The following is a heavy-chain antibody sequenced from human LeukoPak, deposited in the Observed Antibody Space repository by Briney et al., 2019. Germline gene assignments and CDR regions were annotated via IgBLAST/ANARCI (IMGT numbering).Heavy chain of an antibody. V-gene: IGHV1-46*01. J-gene: IGHJ4*02. Sequence: ASVKVSCKASGYTFTSYYMHWVRQAPGQGLEWMGIINPSGGSTSYAQKFQGRVTITADESTSTAYMELSSLRSEDTAVYYCARDKGHPYSCGSRFDYWGQGTLVTVSS. CDR3: ARDKGHPYSCGSRFDY. CDR2: INPSGGST. D-gene: IGHD5-18*01. CDR1: GYTFTSYY.